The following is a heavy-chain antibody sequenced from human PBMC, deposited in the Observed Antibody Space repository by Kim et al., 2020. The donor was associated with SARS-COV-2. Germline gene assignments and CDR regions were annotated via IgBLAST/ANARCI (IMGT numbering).Heavy chain of an antibody. Sequence: GGNTYYADSVKGRFTISRDNSKNTVCLQMSSLRDVDTAVYYCARSGSPDYWGPGTLVTVSS. CDR3: ARSGSPDY. V-gene: IGHV3-23*01. J-gene: IGHJ4*02. CDR2: GGNT. D-gene: IGHD3-3*01.